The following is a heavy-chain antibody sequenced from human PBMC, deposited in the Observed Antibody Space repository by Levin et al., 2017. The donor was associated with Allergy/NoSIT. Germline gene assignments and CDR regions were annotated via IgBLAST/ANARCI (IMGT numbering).Heavy chain of an antibody. D-gene: IGHD6-19*01. CDR2: IYPGDSET. CDR3: ARQVAVNNFDY. Sequence: GESLKISCKASGYDFTTYWIGWVRQMPGKGLEWMGIIYPGDSETRYSPSSQGQVTISADKSITTAYLQWSSLKASDTAMYYCARQVAVNNFDYWGQGTLVTVSS. CDR1: GYDFTTYW. J-gene: IGHJ4*02. V-gene: IGHV5-51*01.